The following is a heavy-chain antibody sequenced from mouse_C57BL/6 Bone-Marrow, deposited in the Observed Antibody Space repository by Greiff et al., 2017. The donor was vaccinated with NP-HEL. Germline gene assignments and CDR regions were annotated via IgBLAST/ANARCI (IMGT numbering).Heavy chain of an antibody. CDR2: INYDGSST. V-gene: IGHV5-16*01. Sequence: EVKLVESEGGLVQPGSSMKLSCTASGFTFSDSYMAWVRQVPEKGLEWVANINYDGSSTYYLDSLKSRFIISRDNAKNILYLQMRSLKSEDTAAYYCAREGGLRRRTYAMDCWGRGTSVPVS. CDR1: GFTFSDSY. CDR3: AREGGLRRRTYAMDC. J-gene: IGHJ4*01. D-gene: IGHD2-4*01.